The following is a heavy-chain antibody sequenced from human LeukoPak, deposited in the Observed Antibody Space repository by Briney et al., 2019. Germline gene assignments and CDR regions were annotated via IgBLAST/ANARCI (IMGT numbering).Heavy chain of an antibody. CDR1: GFTFSSYA. CDR3: AKDLRRGSCYSLVY. D-gene: IGHD2-15*01. V-gene: IGHV3-23*01. J-gene: IGHJ4*02. CDR2: ISGSGGST. Sequence: GGSLRLSCAASGFTFSSYAMSWVRQAPGKGLEWVSAISGSGGSTYYADSVKGRFTISRDSSKNTLYLQMNSLRAEDTAVYYCAKDLRRGSCYSLVYWGQGTLVTVSS.